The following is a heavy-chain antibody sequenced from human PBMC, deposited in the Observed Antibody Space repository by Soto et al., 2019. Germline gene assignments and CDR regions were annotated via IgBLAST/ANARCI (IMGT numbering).Heavy chain of an antibody. CDR3: ARGYSSGYYYYYMDV. D-gene: IGHD6-19*01. CDR1: GYTFTRYD. V-gene: IGHV1-8*01. CDR2: MNPNSGNT. Sequence: GASVKVSCKASGYTFTRYDINWVRQATGQGLEWMGWMNPNSGNTGYAQKFQGRVTMTRNTSISTAYMELSSLRSEDTAVYYCARGYSSGYYYYYMDVWGKGTTVTVSS. J-gene: IGHJ6*03.